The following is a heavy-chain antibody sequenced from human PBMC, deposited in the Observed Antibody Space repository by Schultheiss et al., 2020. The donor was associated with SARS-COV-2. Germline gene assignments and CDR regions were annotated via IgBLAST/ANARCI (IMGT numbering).Heavy chain of an antibody. J-gene: IGHJ6*02. D-gene: IGHD1-26*01. V-gene: IGHV4-61*09. CDR3: ARQWVIPHLRYGMDV. Sequence: SQTLSLTCSVSGEFINSGRYYWSWIRQPAGKGLDWIGHVYTSGSTDYNPSLKSRVTISVDKSKNQFSLKLSSVTAADTAVYYCARQWVIPHLRYGMDVWGQGTTVTVSS. CDR2: VYTSGST. CDR1: GEFINSGRYY.